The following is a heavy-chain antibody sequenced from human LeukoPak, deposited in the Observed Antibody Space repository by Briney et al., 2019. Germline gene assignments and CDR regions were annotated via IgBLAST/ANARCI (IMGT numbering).Heavy chain of an antibody. Sequence: PSETLSLTCAVYGGSFSGYYWSWIRRPPGKGLEWIGEINHSGSTNYNPSLKSRVTISVDTSKNQFSLKLSSVTAADTAVYYCARVLGDGYNIDWGQGTLVTVSS. V-gene: IGHV4-34*01. CDR3: ARVLGDGYNID. CDR2: INHSGST. D-gene: IGHD5-24*01. CDR1: GGSFSGYY. J-gene: IGHJ4*02.